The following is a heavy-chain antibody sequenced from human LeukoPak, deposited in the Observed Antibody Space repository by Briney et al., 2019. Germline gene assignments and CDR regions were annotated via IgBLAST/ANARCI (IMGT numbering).Heavy chain of an antibody. Sequence: GGSLRLSCAASGFTFSSYWMSWVRQAPGKGLEWVANIKQDGSEKYYVDSVKGRFTISRDNAKNSLYLQMNSLRAEDTAVYYCARVIYDFWSGLTYYYYGMDVWGQGTTVTVSS. D-gene: IGHD3-3*01. V-gene: IGHV3-7*01. J-gene: IGHJ6*02. CDR1: GFTFSSYW. CDR3: ARVIYDFWSGLTYYYYGMDV. CDR2: IKQDGSEK.